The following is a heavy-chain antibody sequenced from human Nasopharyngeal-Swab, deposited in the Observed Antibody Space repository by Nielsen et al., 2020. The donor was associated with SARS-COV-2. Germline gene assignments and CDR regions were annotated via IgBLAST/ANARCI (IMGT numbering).Heavy chain of an antibody. V-gene: IGHV3-48*03. CDR3: AGRGISISGDYYYYMDV. J-gene: IGHJ6*03. CDR2: ISGSGRFK. CDR1: TFSFSSFE. Sequence: GESLKISCAASTFSFSSFEVNWVRQAPGKGLEWISYISGSGRFKYYADSVKGRFTISRDNVRKSLYLQMNGLRGEDTGVYYCAGRGISISGDYYYYMDVWGKGTPVTVSS. D-gene: IGHD2-2*01.